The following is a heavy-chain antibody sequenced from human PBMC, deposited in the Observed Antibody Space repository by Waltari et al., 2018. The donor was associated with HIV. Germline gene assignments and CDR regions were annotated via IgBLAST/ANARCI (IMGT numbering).Heavy chain of an antibody. CDR2: FDPEDGET. V-gene: IGHV1-24*01. CDR1: GYTLTELS. J-gene: IGHJ3*02. Sequence: QVQLVQSGAEVKKPGASVKVSCKVSGYTLTELSMHWVRQAPGKGLEWMGWFDPEDGETIYEQKFQGRVTMTEETSTDTACMELSSLRSEDTAVYYCATDRGYYYDSPSGRAFDIWGQGTMVTVSS. D-gene: IGHD3-22*01. CDR3: ATDRGYYYDSPSGRAFDI.